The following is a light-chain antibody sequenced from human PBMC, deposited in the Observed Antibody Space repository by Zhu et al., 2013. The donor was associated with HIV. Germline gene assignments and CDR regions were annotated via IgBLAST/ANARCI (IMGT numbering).Light chain of an antibody. CDR3: LQHNSYPIT. J-gene: IGKJ5*01. V-gene: IGKV1-17*03. CDR2: YVS. Sequence: DVQMTQSPSVMSASVGDTVTITCRASQDISSHLTWLQQKPGKVPQRLIYYVSGLETGVPSRFSGSGSGTEFTLTISSLQAEDVATYYCLQHNSYPITFGQGTRLEIK. CDR1: QDISSH.